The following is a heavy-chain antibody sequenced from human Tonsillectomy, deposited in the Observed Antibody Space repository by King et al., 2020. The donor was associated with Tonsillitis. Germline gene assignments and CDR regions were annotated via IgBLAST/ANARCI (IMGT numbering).Heavy chain of an antibody. CDR3: ASHYCGGDCYPIAAFFDY. CDR2: IYYSGST. CDR1: GGSISTTSYY. D-gene: IGHD2-21*02. J-gene: IGHJ4*02. V-gene: IGHV4-39*01. Sequence: QLQESGPGLVKPSETLSLTCTVSGGSISTTSYYWGWIRQPPGKGLEWIASIYYSGSTYYNPSLTRRVTISVDASKNQFSLRLNSVTAADTAVYYCASHYCGGDCYPIAAFFDYWGQGTLVTVSS.